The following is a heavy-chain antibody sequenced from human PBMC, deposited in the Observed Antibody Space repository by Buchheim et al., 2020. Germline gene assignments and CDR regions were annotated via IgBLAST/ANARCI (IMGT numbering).Heavy chain of an antibody. CDR3: AKVPSSGYYFRGYYFDY. D-gene: IGHD3-22*01. J-gene: IGHJ4*02. V-gene: IGHV3-23*04. CDR1: GFTFSSYA. Sequence: EVQLVESGGGLVQPGGSLRLSCAASGFTFSSYAMSWVRQAPGKGLEWVSAISGSGGSTYYADSVEGRFTISRDNSKNTLYMQMNSLRAEDTAVYYCAKVPSSGYYFRGYYFDYWGQGTL. CDR2: ISGSGGST.